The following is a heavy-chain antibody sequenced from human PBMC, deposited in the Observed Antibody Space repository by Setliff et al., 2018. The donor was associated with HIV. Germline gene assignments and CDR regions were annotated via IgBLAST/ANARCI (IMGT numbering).Heavy chain of an antibody. J-gene: IGHJ5*02. CDR1: GASIVSHY. CDR3: ARGSLAGTGT. CDR2: IHYSGNT. V-gene: IGHV4-59*11. Sequence: ETLSLTCTVSGASIVSHYWTWIRQPPGMGLEWIGNIHYSGNTNYNPSLKSRVTISIDTSKTQFSLHLTSVTSADTAVYYCARGSLAGTGTWGQGTLVTVSS. D-gene: IGHD1-1*01.